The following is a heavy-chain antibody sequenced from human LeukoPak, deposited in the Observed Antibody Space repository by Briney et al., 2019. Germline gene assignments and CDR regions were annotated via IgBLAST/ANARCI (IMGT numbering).Heavy chain of an antibody. D-gene: IGHD1-26*01. V-gene: IGHV3-23*01. CDR2: ISGGGGST. CDR3: AKGGKWDVTPFDY. J-gene: IGHJ4*02. CDR1: GFTFTSYS. Sequence: GGSLRLSCAASGFTFTSYSMTWVRQAPGKGLEWVSTISGGGGSTYYADSVKGRFTISRDNSKNTLYLQVNSLRAEDTAVYYCAKGGKWDVTPFDYWGQGTLVTVSS.